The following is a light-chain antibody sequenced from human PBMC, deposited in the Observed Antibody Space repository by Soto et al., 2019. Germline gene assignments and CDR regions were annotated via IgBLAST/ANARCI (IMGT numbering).Light chain of an antibody. CDR2: GAS. CDR3: QQYGSSTPIT. Sequence: EIVLTQSPGTLSLSPGERATLSCRASQSVSNNYLAWYQQKPGQAPRLLIYGASSRATGIPDRFTGSGSGTDFTLTIARLEPADYAVYYCQQYGSSTPITFGQGTRLDIK. CDR1: QSVSNNY. V-gene: IGKV3-20*01. J-gene: IGKJ5*01.